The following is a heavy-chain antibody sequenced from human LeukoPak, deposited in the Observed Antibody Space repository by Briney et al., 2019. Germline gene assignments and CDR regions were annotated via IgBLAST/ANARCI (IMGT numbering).Heavy chain of an antibody. Sequence: GESLKISCKASGYRFTAYWIDWVRQVPGIGLECMGIIFPGDSNTRYRPSFQGQVTISVDKSIATAYLQWNSLRASDTAMYYCAKLSYDSSGFKGRHFDYWGQGTLVTVSS. J-gene: IGHJ4*02. D-gene: IGHD3-22*01. CDR1: GYRFTAYW. CDR2: IFPGDSNT. V-gene: IGHV5-51*01. CDR3: AKLSYDSSGFKGRHFDY.